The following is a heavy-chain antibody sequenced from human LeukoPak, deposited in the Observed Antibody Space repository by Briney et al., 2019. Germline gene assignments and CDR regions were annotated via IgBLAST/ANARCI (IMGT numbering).Heavy chain of an antibody. Sequence: GGSLRPSCAASEFPFSIYAMSWVRQAPGKGLEWVSSITSRGEGTWYAGSVKGRFTISRDNSKNTLYLQMNSLRAEDTAVYYCTRDRPNYYGSDGHYYRRNGDYWGQGTLVTVSS. CDR1: EFPFSIYA. D-gene: IGHD3-22*01. J-gene: IGHJ4*02. V-gene: IGHV3-23*01. CDR2: ITSRGEGT. CDR3: TRDRPNYYGSDGHYYRRNGDY.